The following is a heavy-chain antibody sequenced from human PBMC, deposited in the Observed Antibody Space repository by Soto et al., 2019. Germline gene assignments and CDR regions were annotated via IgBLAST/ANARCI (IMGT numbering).Heavy chain of an antibody. D-gene: IGHD6-13*01. V-gene: IGHV3-30-3*02. J-gene: IGHJ5*02. CDR1: GFSFSSYA. Sequence: QVQLVESGGGVVQPGRSLRLSCAASGFSFSSYAMHWVRQAPGKGLEWVAVISNDGSKEFYADSVKGRFTISRDNSKNTLHLKPSSLRAEDTAVYYCAKSWVAAAVNNWLDPWGQGTLVTVSS. CDR3: AKSWVAAAVNNWLDP. CDR2: ISNDGSKE.